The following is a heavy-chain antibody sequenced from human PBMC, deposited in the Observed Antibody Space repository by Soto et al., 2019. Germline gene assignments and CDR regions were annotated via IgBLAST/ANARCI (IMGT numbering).Heavy chain of an antibody. CDR1: GGTFDNYA. CDR3: ARGLRTGNYGMDV. V-gene: IGHV1-69*13. J-gene: IGHJ6*02. D-gene: IGHD2-15*01. CDR2: IIPMFETV. Sequence: ASVKVSCKASGGTFDNYAVSWVRQAPGQGLEWMGGIIPMFETVNYAQRFQGRLTIAADESTSTAYMELTSLTSADTAIYFCARGLRTGNYGMDVWGQGTTVTVSS.